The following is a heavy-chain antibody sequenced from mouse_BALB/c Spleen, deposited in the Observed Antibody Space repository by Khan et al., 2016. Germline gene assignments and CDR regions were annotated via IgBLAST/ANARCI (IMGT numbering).Heavy chain of an antibody. V-gene: IGHV1-7*01. J-gene: IGHJ3*01. Sequence: QVQLQQSGAELAKPGASVKMSCKASGYTFTDYWMHWVKQSPGQGLEWIGYINPSTGYTEYNQKFKDKATLTADKSSSTAYMQLSSLTSEDSAVYYCARWSYYYGSSYGWFAYWGQWTLVTVSA. CDR1: GYTFTDYW. D-gene: IGHD1-1*01. CDR3: ARWSYYYGSSYGWFAY. CDR2: INPSTGYT.